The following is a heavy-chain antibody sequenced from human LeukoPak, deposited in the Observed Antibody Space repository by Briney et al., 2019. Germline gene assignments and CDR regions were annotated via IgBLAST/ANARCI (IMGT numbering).Heavy chain of an antibody. CDR2: IIPILGIA. CDR3: ARLSRDSVGATWGSYYFDY. J-gene: IGHJ4*02. D-gene: IGHD1-26*01. CDR1: GGTFSSYA. V-gene: IGHV1-69*04. Sequence: SVKVSCQASGGTFSSYAISWLRQAPAQGLEWMGRIIPILGIANYAQQFQRRVTITADKSTSKAYMELSSLRSEDTAVYYCARLSRDSVGATWGSYYFDYWGQGTLVTVSS.